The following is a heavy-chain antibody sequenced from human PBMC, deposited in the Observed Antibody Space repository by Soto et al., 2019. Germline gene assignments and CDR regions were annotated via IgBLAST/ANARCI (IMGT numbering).Heavy chain of an antibody. V-gene: IGHV1-8*01. CDR3: ATLWFGELWAYGMDV. D-gene: IGHD3-10*01. J-gene: IGHJ6*02. Sequence: ASLKVSCKASGYTFTSYDINWVRQATGQGLEWMGWVNPNSGKTGYAQKFQGRVTMTRNTSISTAYVELSSLRSEDTAVYYCATLWFGELWAYGMDVWGQGTTVTVSS. CDR1: GYTFTSYD. CDR2: VNPNSGKT.